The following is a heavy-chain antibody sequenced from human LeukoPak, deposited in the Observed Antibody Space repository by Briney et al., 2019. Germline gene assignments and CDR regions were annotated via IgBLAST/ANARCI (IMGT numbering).Heavy chain of an antibody. D-gene: IGHD5-18*01. CDR1: GFIFSSHT. V-gene: IGHV3-21*06. CDR2: ISPSSSYI. CDR3: ATKKGYTFGPIDS. J-gene: IGHJ4*02. Sequence: GGSLRLSCAASGFIFSSHTMNWVRQAPGKGLEWVSSISPSSSYIYYADSVKGRFTISRDNAKNSLFLQMNSLRDEDTAVYYCATKKGYTFGPIDSWGQGTLVTVSS.